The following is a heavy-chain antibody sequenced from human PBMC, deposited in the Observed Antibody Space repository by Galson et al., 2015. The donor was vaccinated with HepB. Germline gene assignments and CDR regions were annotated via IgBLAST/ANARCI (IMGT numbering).Heavy chain of an antibody. D-gene: IGHD6-6*01. CDR3: ARGISARPFYSYGMDV. V-gene: IGHV3-21*03. J-gene: IGHJ6*02. CDR1: GFTFSRYS. Sequence: SLRLSCAASGFTFSRYSMNWVRQAPGKGLEWVSSISSDSIYIYYADSVKGRFIISRDNAKNSLYLQMNSLRAEDTAVYYCARGISARPFYSYGMDVWGQGTTVTVSS. CDR2: ISSDSIYI.